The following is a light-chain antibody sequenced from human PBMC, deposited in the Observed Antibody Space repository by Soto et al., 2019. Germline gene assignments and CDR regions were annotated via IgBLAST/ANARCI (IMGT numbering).Light chain of an antibody. Sequence: QSALTQPPSASGSPGQSVAISCTGTSSDVGGYNYVSWYQQHPGKAPKLMIYEVNKRPSGVPDRFSGSKSGNTASLTVSGLQAEDEAEYYCCLSPGSLTWLFGGGTKVTVL. V-gene: IGLV2-8*01. CDR3: CLSPGSLTWL. J-gene: IGLJ3*02. CDR1: SSDVGGYNY. CDR2: EVN.